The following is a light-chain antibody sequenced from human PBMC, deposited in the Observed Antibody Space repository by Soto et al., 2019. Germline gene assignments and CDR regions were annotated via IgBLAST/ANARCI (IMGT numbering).Light chain of an antibody. CDR2: GAS. CDR3: QQYNNWPPWT. CDR1: QSVSSN. V-gene: IGKV3-15*01. J-gene: IGKJ1*01. Sequence: EIVMTQSPATLSLSPGERATLSCRASQSVSSNLACYQQKPGQAPRLLIYGASTRATGIPARFSGSGSGTEFSPTISSLQSEDFAVYYCQQYNNWPPWTFGQGTKVEIK.